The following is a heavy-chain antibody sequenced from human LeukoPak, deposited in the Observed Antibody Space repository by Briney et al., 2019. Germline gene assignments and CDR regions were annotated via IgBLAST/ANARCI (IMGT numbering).Heavy chain of an antibody. Sequence: GTSLRLSCAASGLLPNAFAMHWVRQAPGKGLEWVAVLSSDGRDIFYTGSVKGRFTISRDNSKNTLYLQMNSLRPEDTAVYYCARDPDGYRQGHHFDYWGQGTLVTVSS. J-gene: IGHJ4*02. CDR1: GLLPNAFA. D-gene: IGHD5-18*01. CDR3: ARDPDGYRQGHHFDY. V-gene: IGHV3-30*03. CDR2: LSSDGRDI.